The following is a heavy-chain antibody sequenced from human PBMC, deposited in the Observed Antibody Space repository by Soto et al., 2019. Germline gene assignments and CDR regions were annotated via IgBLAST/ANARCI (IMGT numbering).Heavy chain of an antibody. CDR2: ISAYNGNT. J-gene: IGHJ4*02. V-gene: IGHV1-18*04. CDR3: ARGKYYDFWSGPFGDYFDY. D-gene: IGHD3-3*01. CDR1: GYTFTSYG. Sequence: ASVKVSCKASGYTFTSYGISWVRQAPGQGLEWMGWISAYNGNTNYAQKLQGRVTMTTDTSTSTAYMELRSLRSDDTAVYYCARGKYYDFWSGPFGDYFDYWGQGTLVTVSS.